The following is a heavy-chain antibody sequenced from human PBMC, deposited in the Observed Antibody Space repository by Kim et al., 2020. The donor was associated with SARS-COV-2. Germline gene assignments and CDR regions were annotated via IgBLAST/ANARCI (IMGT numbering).Heavy chain of an antibody. J-gene: IGHJ4*02. CDR3: ARDLKSTYYDILTGYYIEYDFDY. CDR2: ICYDGSNK. CDR1: GFTFSSYG. V-gene: IGHV3-33*01. D-gene: IGHD3-9*01. Sequence: GGSLRLSCAASGFTFSSYGMHWVRQAPGKGLEWVSVICYDGSNKYYADSVKGRFTISRDNSKNTLYLQMNSLRAEDTAVYYFARDLKSTYYDILTGYYIEYDFDYGGQETLVTVSS.